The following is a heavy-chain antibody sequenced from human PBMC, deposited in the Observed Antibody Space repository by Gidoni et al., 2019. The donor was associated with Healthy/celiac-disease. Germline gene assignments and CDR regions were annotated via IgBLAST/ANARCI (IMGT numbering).Heavy chain of an antibody. V-gene: IGHV1-2*02. D-gene: IGHD1-26*01. CDR2: INPNSGGN. CDR3: ARDGEVGATKEGYYYYGMDV. J-gene: IGHJ6*02. CDR1: GYTFTGSY. Sequence: QVQLVQSGAEVKKPGASVKVSCKASGYTFTGSYMHWVRQAPGQGLEWMGWINPNSGGNNYAQKFQGRVTMTRDTSISTAYMELSRLRSDDTAVYYCARDGEVGATKEGYYYYGMDVWGQGTTVTVSS.